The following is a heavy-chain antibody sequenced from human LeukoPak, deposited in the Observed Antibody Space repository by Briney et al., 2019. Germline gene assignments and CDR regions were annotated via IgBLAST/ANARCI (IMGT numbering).Heavy chain of an antibody. V-gene: IGHV3-23*01. CDR3: ANAVVAQESDS. D-gene: IGHD3-22*01. CDR2: ISGSGGST. CDR1: GFTFSNYA. Sequence: GGSLRLSCAASGFTFSNYAMTWVRQAPGKGLEWVSDISGSGGSTHYADSVKGRFTISRDNSKNTLYLQMNSLRAEDTAVYYCANAVVAQESDSWGQGTLVTVSS. J-gene: IGHJ4*02.